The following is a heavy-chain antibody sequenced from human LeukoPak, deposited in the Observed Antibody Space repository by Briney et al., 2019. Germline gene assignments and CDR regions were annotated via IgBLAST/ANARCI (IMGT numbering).Heavy chain of an antibody. J-gene: IGHJ4*02. CDR1: GGSISSYY. V-gene: IGHV4-59*01. Sequence: SETLSLTCTVSGGSISSYYWSWIRQPPGKGLEWFGYIYYSGTTNYNPSLKSRLTISVATSKNQFSLKLRSVTDADTAIYYCARGPNSVSYYEIDYWGQGTLVTVSS. D-gene: IGHD1-26*01. CDR2: IYYSGTT. CDR3: ARGPNSVSYYEIDY.